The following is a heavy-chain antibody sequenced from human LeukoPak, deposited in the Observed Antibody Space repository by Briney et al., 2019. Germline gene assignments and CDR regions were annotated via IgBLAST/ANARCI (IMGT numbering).Heavy chain of an antibody. J-gene: IGHJ6*02. Sequence: NPSETLSLTCAVYGGSFSGYYWSWIRQLPGKGLEWIGSIYYSGYTYHNPSLESRVTMSVDTSKNQFSLKLTSVTAADTAVYYCATSGPGYYYGMDVWGQGTTVTVSS. CDR3: ATSGPGYYYGMDV. D-gene: IGHD2-15*01. V-gene: IGHV4-34*01. CDR1: GGSFSGYY. CDR2: IYYSGYT.